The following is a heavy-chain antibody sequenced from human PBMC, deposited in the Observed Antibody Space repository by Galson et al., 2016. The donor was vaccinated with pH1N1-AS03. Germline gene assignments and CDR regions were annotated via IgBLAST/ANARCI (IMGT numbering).Heavy chain of an antibody. V-gene: IGHV3-11*03. CDR2: ISFTSDYR. CDR1: GFSLSDYY. Sequence: SLRLSCAASGFSLSDYYMPWIRQAPGKGLEWVAYISFTSDYRHYADSVKGRFTISRDNAKDSLYLQMDSLRVEDTAVYYCSRARGGEDAWSQDVWGQGTTVTVSS. D-gene: IGHD2-21*01. J-gene: IGHJ6*02. CDR3: SRARGGEDAWSQDV.